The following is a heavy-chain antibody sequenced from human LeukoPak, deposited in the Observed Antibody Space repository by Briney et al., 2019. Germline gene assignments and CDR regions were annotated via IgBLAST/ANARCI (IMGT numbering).Heavy chain of an antibody. CDR1: GFTFSSYW. D-gene: IGHD1-26*01. V-gene: IGHV3-7*01. CDR2: IKQDGSEK. CDR3: ARVGSGSYWDYFDY. Sequence: GGSLRLSCAASGFTFSSYWMSWVRQAPGKGLEWVAHIKQDGSEKYYVDSVKGRFTISRDNAKNSLYLQMNSLRAEDTAVYYCARVGSGSYWDYFDYWGQGTLVTVSS. J-gene: IGHJ4*02.